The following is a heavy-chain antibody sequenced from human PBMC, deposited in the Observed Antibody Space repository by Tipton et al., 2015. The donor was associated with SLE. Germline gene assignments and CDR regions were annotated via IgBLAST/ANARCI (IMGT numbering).Heavy chain of an antibody. D-gene: IGHD1-20*01. CDR3: ARDLTGLGFDY. CDR1: GGSISSYY. V-gene: IGHV4-59*12. J-gene: IGHJ4*02. CDR2: IYYSGST. Sequence: TLSLTCTVSGGSISSYYWSWIRQPPGKGLEWIGYIYYSGSTNYNPSLKSRVTISVDTSKNQFSLKLSSVTAADTAVYCCARDLTGLGFDYWGQGTLVTVSS.